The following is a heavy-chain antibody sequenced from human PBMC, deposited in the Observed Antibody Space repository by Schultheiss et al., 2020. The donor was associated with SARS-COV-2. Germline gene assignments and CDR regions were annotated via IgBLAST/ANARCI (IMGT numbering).Heavy chain of an antibody. D-gene: IGHD6-13*01. J-gene: IGHJ5*02. Sequence: ASVKVSCKASGYTFTSYGISWVRQAPGQGLEWMGWISAYNGNTNYAQKLQGRVTMTTDTSTSTAYMELRSLRSDDTAVYYCARAEAAGYSSSWIWFDPWGQGTLVTVSS. V-gene: IGHV1-18*04. CDR1: GYTFTSYG. CDR3: ARAEAAGYSSSWIWFDP. CDR2: ISAYNGNT.